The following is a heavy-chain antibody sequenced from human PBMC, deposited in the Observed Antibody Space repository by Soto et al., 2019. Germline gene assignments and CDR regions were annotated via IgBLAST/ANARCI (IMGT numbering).Heavy chain of an antibody. V-gene: IGHV4-59*01. Sequence: PSXTGSLTCTVSGGSISSYHWSWIRQPPGKGLEWIGYIYYSGSTNYNPSLKSRVTISVDKSKNQFTLQLTSVTVADTAVYYCATSFGNAWYTYWGQGTQVTVSS. CDR3: ATSFGNAWYTY. CDR1: GGSISSYH. D-gene: IGHD6-13*01. CDR2: IYYSGST. J-gene: IGHJ4*02.